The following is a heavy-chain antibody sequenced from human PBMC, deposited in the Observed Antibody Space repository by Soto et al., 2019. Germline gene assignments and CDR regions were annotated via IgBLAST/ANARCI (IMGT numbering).Heavy chain of an antibody. CDR1: GGAIRRYS. CDR3: ARELFGRSVWFDP. Sequence: SETLSDTCIGSGGAIRRYSCSWIRQPPGKGLEWIGYIYYSGSTNYNPSLKSRVTISVDTSKNQFSLKLSSVTAADTAVYYCARELFGRSVWFDPWGQGTLVTVS. CDR2: IYYSGST. D-gene: IGHD3-10*01. V-gene: IGHV4-59*01. J-gene: IGHJ5*02.